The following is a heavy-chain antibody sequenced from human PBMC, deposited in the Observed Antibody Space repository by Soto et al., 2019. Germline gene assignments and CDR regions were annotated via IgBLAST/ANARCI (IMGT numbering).Heavy chain of an antibody. CDR3: VRTSLVVAAATREDY. CDR2: INSDGSST. J-gene: IGHJ4*02. D-gene: IGHD2-15*01. Sequence: GQLVESGGGLVQPGGSLRLSCAASGFTFSSYWMHWVRQAPGKGLVWVSRINSDGSSTSYADSVKGRFTISRDNAKNTLYLQMNSLRAEDTAVYYCVRTSLVVAAATREDYWDQGTLVTVSS. V-gene: IGHV3-74*01. CDR1: GFTFSSYW.